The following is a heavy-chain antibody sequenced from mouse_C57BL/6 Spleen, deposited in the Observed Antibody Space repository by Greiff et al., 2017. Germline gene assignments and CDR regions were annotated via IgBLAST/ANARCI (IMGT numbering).Heavy chain of an antibody. V-gene: IGHV10-3*01. Sequence: EVMLVESGGGLVQPKGSLKLSCAASGFTFNTYAMHWVRQAPGKGLEWVARIRSKSSNYATYYADSGKDRFTISRDDSQTMLYLQMNNLKTEDTAMDYCVRGGYNSSSFASRYWYFDVWGTGTTVTVSA. J-gene: IGHJ1*03. CDR3: VRGGYNSSSFASRYWYFDV. D-gene: IGHD1-1*01. CDR1: GFTFNTYA. CDR2: IRSKSSNYAT.